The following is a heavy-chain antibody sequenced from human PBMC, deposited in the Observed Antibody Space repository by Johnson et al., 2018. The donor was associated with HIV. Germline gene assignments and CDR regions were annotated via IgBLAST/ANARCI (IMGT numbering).Heavy chain of an antibody. CDR3: ARDRTSRQGGAFDS. Sequence: QMQLVESGGGVVQPGRSLRLSCAASGFTFSSYAMHWVRQAPGKGLEWVAFIRYDGSEKYYVDSVKGRFTISRDNAKNSLYLQMNSLRAEDTAVYYCARDRTSRQGGAFDSWGQGTMVTVSS. CDR2: IRYDGSEK. V-gene: IGHV3-33*08. J-gene: IGHJ3*02. CDR1: GFTFSSYA.